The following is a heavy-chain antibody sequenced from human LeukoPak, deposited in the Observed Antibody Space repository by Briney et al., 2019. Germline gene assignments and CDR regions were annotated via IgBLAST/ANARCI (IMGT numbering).Heavy chain of an antibody. D-gene: IGHD2-21*01. CDR2: IKQDGSEK. J-gene: IGHJ6*03. CDR1: GFTFSSYW. CDR3: ATWEGGDCYSDGPCYMDV. Sequence: GGSLRLSCAASGFTFSSYWMSWVRQAPGKGLEWVANIKQDGSEKYYVDSVKGRFTISRDNAKNSLYLQMNSLRTEDTAVYYCATWEGGDCYSDGPCYMDVWGKGTTVTVSS. V-gene: IGHV3-7*01.